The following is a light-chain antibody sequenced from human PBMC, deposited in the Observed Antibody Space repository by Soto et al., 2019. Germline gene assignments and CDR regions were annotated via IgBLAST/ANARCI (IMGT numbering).Light chain of an antibody. V-gene: IGKV3-20*01. Sequence: EIVLTQSPGTLSLSPGERATLSCRASQSVSSSYLAWYQQKPGQAPGLLIYGASSRATGIPDRFSGSGSGTDITLTMSRLEPEDVAVYYCQQYGSSPRTFGGGTKVEIK. CDR1: QSVSSSY. CDR2: GAS. CDR3: QQYGSSPRT. J-gene: IGKJ4*01.